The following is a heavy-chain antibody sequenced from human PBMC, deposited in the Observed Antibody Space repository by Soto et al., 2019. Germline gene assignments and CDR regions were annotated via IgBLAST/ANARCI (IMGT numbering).Heavy chain of an antibody. J-gene: IGHJ5*02. CDR1: GFTFSSYG. D-gene: IGHD1-20*01. CDR3: ARDFWYTWKSHWFDP. Sequence: QAQLVESGGGVVQPGRSLRLSCAASGFTFSSYGMHWIRQAPGKGLEWVAFTWYDGRNNYYADSVKGRFTISRDNSNNKLYLQLQSLRAEDTAVYYCARDFWYTWKSHWFDPWGQGTMVTVSS. V-gene: IGHV3-33*01. CDR2: TWYDGRNN.